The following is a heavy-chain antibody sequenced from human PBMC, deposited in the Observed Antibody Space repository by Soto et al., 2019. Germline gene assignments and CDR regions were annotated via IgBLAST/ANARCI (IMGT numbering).Heavy chain of an antibody. D-gene: IGHD2-2*01. CDR1: GFTFSSYA. CDR2: ISGSGGST. V-gene: IGHV3-23*01. Sequence: GGSLRLSCAASGFTFSSYAMSWVRQAPGKGLEWVSAISGSGGSTYYADSVKGRFTISRDNSKNTLYLQMNSLRAEDTAVYYCAKDPRAFPALAWYFQHWGQGTLVTVSS. J-gene: IGHJ1*01. CDR3: AKDPRAFPALAWYFQH.